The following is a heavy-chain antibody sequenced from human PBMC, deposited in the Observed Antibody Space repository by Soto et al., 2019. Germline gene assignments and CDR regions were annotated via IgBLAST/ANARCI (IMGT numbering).Heavy chain of an antibody. Sequence: PSETLSLTCTVSGGSISNSGDYYWSWIRQSPGRGLEWIGYIYHTGTTYYNPSLRGRAVVSADTSENQFSLKLSSVTAADTAMYYCARVRAYSYGYEDYWGQGTLVTVS. V-gene: IGHV4-30-4*01. D-gene: IGHD5-18*01. CDR1: GGSISNSGDYY. CDR2: IYHTGTT. CDR3: ARVRAYSYGYEDY. J-gene: IGHJ4*02.